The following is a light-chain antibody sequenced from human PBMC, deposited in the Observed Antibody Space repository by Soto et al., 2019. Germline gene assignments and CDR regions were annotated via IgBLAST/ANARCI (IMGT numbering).Light chain of an antibody. CDR1: QSVNNN. CDR2: SAS. Sequence: ERVTTQIRITPCMSPGEIATLSCTASQSVNNNVAWYQQKPGHTPRLLIYSASIGATGTPARFSGSGSGSDFTRTISSLPSEEFAVYYCQQYNKWPLTFGPGTKVDIK. J-gene: IGKJ3*01. V-gene: IGKV3-15*01. CDR3: QQYNKWPLT.